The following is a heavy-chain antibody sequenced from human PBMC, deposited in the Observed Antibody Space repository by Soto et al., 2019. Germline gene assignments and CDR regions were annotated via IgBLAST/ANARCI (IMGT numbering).Heavy chain of an antibody. CDR2: IYYSGST. CDR3: ARDHWFGELDNWFDP. D-gene: IGHD3-10*01. J-gene: IGHJ5*02. V-gene: IGHV4-59*01. Sequence: PSETLSLTCTVSGDSISSYYWSWIRQPPGKGLEWIGYIYYSGSTNYNPSLKSRVTISVDTSKNQFSLKLSSVTAADTAVYYCARDHWFGELDNWFDPWGQGTLVTVSS. CDR1: GDSISSYY.